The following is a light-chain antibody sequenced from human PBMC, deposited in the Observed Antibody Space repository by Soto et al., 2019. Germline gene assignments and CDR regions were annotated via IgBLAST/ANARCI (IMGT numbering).Light chain of an antibody. V-gene: IGKV1-9*01. J-gene: IGKJ5*01. CDR3: QQLNKYPVT. Sequence: IQLTQSPSSLSASVGDRVTISCRASQDIGNYLAWYQQKPGEAPKLLIYDASTLQSGVPLRFGGSGSGTDFTLTINSLQPEDFATYYCQQLNKYPVTFGQGTRLEIK. CDR2: DAS. CDR1: QDIGNY.